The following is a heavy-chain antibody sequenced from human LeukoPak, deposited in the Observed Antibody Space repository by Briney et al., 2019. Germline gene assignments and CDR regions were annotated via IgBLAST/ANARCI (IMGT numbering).Heavy chain of an antibody. CDR3: ARGYGGNSRYFDY. D-gene: IGHD4-23*01. CDR2: IYYSGST. CDR1: GGSISSGGYY. J-gene: IGHJ4*02. V-gene: IGHV4-31*03. Sequence: PSQTLSLTCTVSGGSISSGGYYWSWIRQHPGKGLEWIGHIYYSGSTYYNPSLKSRVTISVDTSKNQFSLKLSSVTAADTAVYYCARGYGGNSRYFDYWGQGTLVTVSS.